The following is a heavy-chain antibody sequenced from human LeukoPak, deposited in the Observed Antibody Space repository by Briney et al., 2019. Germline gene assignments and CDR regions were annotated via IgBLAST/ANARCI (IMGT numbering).Heavy chain of an antibody. CDR1: GFTFSSYA. J-gene: IGHJ4*02. CDR3: ARDPGYYGSGTPGDY. CDR2: ISGSGGST. Sequence: PGGSLRLSCAASGFTFSSYAMSWVRQAPGKGLEWVSAISGSGGSTYYADSVKGRFTISRDNSKNSLYLQMNSLRAEDTAVYYCARDPGYYGSGTPGDYWGQGTLVTVSS. V-gene: IGHV3-23*01. D-gene: IGHD3-10*01.